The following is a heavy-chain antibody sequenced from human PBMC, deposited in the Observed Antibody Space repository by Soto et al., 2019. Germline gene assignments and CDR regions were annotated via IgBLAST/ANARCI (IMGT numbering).Heavy chain of an antibody. Sequence: QVQLVESGGGVVQPGRSLRLSCAASGFTFSSYAMHWVRQAPGKGLEWVAVISYDGSNKYYADSVKGRFTISRDNSKNTLDLQMNSLRAEDTAVYYCARDPGGGYVDPPYYFDYWGQGTLVTVSS. CDR3: ARDPGGGYVDPPYYFDY. V-gene: IGHV3-30-3*01. D-gene: IGHD5-12*01. CDR2: ISYDGSNK. J-gene: IGHJ4*02. CDR1: GFTFSSYA.